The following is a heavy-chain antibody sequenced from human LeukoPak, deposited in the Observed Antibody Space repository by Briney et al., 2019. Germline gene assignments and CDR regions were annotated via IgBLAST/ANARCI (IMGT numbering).Heavy chain of an antibody. V-gene: IGHV1-69*13. CDR2: IIPIFGTA. CDR1: GGTFSSYA. Sequence: SVKVSCKASGGTFSSYAISWVRQAPGQGLEWMGGIIPIFGTANYAQKFQGRVTITADESTSTAYMELSSLRSEDTAVYYCAGISLFGTGKYHFDYWGQGTLVTVSS. J-gene: IGHJ4*02. D-gene: IGHD2-2*01. CDR3: AGISLFGTGKYHFDY.